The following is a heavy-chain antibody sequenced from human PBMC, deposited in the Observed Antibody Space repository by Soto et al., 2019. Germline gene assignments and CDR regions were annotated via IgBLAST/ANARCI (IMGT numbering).Heavy chain of an antibody. CDR1: GYTFTSYG. J-gene: IGHJ4*02. V-gene: IGHV1-18*01. CDR2: ISAYNGNT. D-gene: IGHD1-26*01. CDR3: ARVGGELPWFDD. Sequence: QVQLVQSGAEVKKPGASVKVSCKASGYTFTSYGISWVRQAPGQGLEWMGWISAYNGNTNYAQKLQGRVTMTTDTSASKAYLEVRSLGSDDTAVYYCARVGGELPWFDDWDQGTLVDFSS.